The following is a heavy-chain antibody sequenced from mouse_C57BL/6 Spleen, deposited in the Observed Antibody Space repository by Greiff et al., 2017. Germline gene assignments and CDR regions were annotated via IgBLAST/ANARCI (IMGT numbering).Heavy chain of an antibody. CDR2: INPSNGGT. D-gene: IGHD2-5*01. CDR3: ARCLSYYSNYVYFDV. CDR1: GYTFTRYW. V-gene: IGHV1-53*01. Sequence: VQLQQPGTELVKPGASVKLSCKASGYTFTRYWMHWVKQRPGQGLEWIGNINPSNGGTNYNEKFKSKATLTVDKASSTAYMQLSSLTSEDSAVYYCARCLSYYSNYVYFDVWGTGTTVTVSS. J-gene: IGHJ1*03.